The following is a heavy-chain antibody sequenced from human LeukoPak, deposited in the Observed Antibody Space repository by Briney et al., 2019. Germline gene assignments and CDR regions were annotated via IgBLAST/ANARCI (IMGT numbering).Heavy chain of an antibody. CDR1: GFTFSDYY. J-gene: IGHJ4*02. Sequence: GGSLRLSCAASGFTFSDYYMGWIRQAPGKGLEWVSYISSSGSTIYYADSVKGRFTISRDNAKNSLYLQMNSLRAEDTAVYYCAREPLYSGYEIDYWGQGTLVTVSS. CDR2: ISSSGSTI. D-gene: IGHD5-12*01. CDR3: AREPLYSGYEIDY. V-gene: IGHV3-11*01.